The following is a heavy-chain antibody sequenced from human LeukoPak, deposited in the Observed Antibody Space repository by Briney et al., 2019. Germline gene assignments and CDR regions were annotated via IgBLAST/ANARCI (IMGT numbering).Heavy chain of an antibody. Sequence: SQTLSLTCTVSGASVRSTDYFWNWIRQPAGKGLEWIGRIYASGNTDYNPSLKSRVTMSLDTSKNQFSLNMNSVTAADSAVYFCARYREGWNYVPHALDIWGQGTVVTVSS. D-gene: IGHD5-24*01. J-gene: IGHJ3*02. V-gene: IGHV4-61*02. CDR1: GASVRSTDYF. CDR2: IYASGNT. CDR3: ARYREGWNYVPHALDI.